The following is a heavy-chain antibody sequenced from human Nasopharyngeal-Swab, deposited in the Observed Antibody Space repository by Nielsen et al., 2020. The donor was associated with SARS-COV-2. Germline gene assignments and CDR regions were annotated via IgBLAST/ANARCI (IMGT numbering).Heavy chain of an antibody. CDR3: ARKAGIAAAVGWFDP. CDR1: GGTFSSYA. V-gene: IGHV1-2*06. Sequence: ASVKVSCKASGGTFSSYAISWVRQAPGQGLEWMGRINPNSGGTNYAQKFQGRVTMTRDTSISTAYMELSRLRSDDTAVYYCARKAGIAAAVGWFDPWGQGTLVTVSS. J-gene: IGHJ5*02. D-gene: IGHD6-13*01. CDR2: INPNSGGT.